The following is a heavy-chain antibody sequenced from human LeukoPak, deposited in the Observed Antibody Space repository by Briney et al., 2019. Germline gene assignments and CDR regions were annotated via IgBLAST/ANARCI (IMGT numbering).Heavy chain of an antibody. D-gene: IGHD2-2*01. V-gene: IGHV4-59*01. CDR1: GGSISNYY. J-gene: IGHJ4*02. CDR3: ARVRYCSTNRCYDREFDN. CDR2: IYYSGNT. Sequence: SETLSLTCTVSGGSISNYYWGWIRQPPGKGLEWIGYIYYSGNTNYNPSLKSRVTISVDTSKNQFSLKLNSVTAADTAVYYCARVRYCSTNRCYDREFDNWGQGTLVTVSS.